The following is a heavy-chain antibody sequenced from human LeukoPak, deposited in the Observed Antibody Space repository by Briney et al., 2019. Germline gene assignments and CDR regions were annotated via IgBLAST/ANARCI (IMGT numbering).Heavy chain of an antibody. V-gene: IGHV1-2*02. Sequence: ASVKVSCKASGYTFTGYYIHWVRQAPGQGLEWMGWINPNSGGTNYAQKFQGRVTMTRDTSISTAYMELSRLRSDDTAVYYCARVVVVAATRYYYYGMDVWGQGTTVTVSS. J-gene: IGHJ6*02. CDR2: INPNSGGT. CDR3: ARVVVVAATRYYYYGMDV. D-gene: IGHD2-15*01. CDR1: GYTFTGYY.